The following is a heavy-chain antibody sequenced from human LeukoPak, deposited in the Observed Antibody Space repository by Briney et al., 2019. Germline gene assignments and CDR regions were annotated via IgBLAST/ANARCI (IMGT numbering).Heavy chain of an antibody. D-gene: IGHD2-8*01. Sequence: HPGGSLRLSCAASGFFVSSYGMHWVRQAPGKGLEWVAVIWYDGSNKYYADSVKGRFTISRDNSKNTLYLQMNSLRAEDTAVYYCAREVYSLDYWGQGTLVTVSS. CDR3: AREVYSLDY. CDR1: GFFVSSYG. J-gene: IGHJ4*02. V-gene: IGHV3-33*08. CDR2: IWYDGSNK.